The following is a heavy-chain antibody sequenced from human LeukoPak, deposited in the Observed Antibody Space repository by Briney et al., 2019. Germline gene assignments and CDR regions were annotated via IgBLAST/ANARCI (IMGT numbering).Heavy chain of an antibody. Sequence: ASVKVSCKASGYTFTSYYMHWVRQAPGQGLEWMGIINPSGGSTSYAQKFQGRVTMTRDTSTSTVYMELSSLRSEDTAVYYCAKEQRAGYGPYSLDYWGQGTLVTVSS. CDR1: GYTFTSYY. CDR3: AKEQRAGYGPYSLDY. V-gene: IGHV1-46*01. CDR2: INPSGGST. J-gene: IGHJ4*02. D-gene: IGHD5-18*01.